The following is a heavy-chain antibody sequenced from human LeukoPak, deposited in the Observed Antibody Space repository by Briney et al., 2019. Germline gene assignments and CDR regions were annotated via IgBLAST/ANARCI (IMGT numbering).Heavy chain of an antibody. D-gene: IGHD2-8*01. CDR1: GGSFSGYY. J-gene: IGHJ5*02. CDR2: INHSGST. Sequence: PSETLSLTSAVYGGSFSGYYWSWIRQPPGQGLEWIGVINHSGSTNYNPSLKSRVTISVDTSKNQFSLKLSSVTAADTAVYYCARARWYCTNGVCYRSWFDPWGQGTLVTVSS. V-gene: IGHV4-34*01. CDR3: ARARWYCTNGVCYRSWFDP.